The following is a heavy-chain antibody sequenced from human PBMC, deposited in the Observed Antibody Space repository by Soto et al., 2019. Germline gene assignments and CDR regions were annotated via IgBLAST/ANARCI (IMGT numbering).Heavy chain of an antibody. Sequence: SETLSLTCTVSGGSISSYYWSWIRQPPGKGLEWIGYIYHSGYTYCNPSLKSRVTISVDRSKNQFSLKLSSVTAADTAVYYCARAHYGDYGYGMDVWGQGTTVTVSS. D-gene: IGHD4-17*01. CDR1: GGSISSYY. J-gene: IGHJ6*02. CDR3: ARAHYGDYGYGMDV. V-gene: IGHV4-59*12. CDR2: IYHSGYT.